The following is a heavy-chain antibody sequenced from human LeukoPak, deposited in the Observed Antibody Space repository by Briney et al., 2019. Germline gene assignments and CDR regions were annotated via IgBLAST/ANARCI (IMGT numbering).Heavy chain of an antibody. CDR3: ARLHERALDWNDHYGMDV. CDR2: IYPGDSDT. Sequence: GESLKISCKGSGYSFTSYWIGWVRQMPGKGLEWMGIIYPGDSDTRYSPSFQGQVTISADRSISTAYLQWSSLKASDTAMYYCARLHERALDWNDHYGMDVWGQGTTVTVSS. J-gene: IGHJ6*02. D-gene: IGHD1-1*01. V-gene: IGHV5-51*01. CDR1: GYSFTSYW.